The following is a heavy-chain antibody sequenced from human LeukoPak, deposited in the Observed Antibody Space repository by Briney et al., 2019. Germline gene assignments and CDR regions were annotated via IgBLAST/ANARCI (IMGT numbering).Heavy chain of an antibody. D-gene: IGHD5-12*01. CDR2: IKKDGSET. Sequence: GGSLRLSCAASGFTFSTSWMSWVRQVPGKGLEWVANIKKDGSETYYVDPVKGRFTISRDNAKNSLYLQMNSLRAEDTAMYYCARGRYSGTTYYFDYWGQGTLVTVSS. J-gene: IGHJ4*02. CDR1: GFTFSTSW. CDR3: ARGRYSGTTYYFDY. V-gene: IGHV3-7*03.